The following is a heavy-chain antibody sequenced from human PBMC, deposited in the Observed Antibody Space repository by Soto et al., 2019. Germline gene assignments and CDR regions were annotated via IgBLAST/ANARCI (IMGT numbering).Heavy chain of an antibody. D-gene: IGHD3-9*01. Sequence: GGSLRLSCEASGFAFSNYAMTWVRQAPGKGLEWVSSISGGGTTTYYADSVKGRFTLSIDMSKNQFSLKLNSVTAADTAVYYCARELPSIYEILTGHFDHWGQGTLVTVSS. CDR3: ARELPSIYEILTGHFDH. J-gene: IGHJ4*02. V-gene: IGHV3-23*01. CDR2: ISGGGTTT. CDR1: GFAFSNYA.